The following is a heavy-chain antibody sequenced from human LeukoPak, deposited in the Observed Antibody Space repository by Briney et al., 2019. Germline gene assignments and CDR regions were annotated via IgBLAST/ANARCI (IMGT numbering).Heavy chain of an antibody. CDR3: ARDPKGRGYSYGSDY. CDR2: IYHSGST. V-gene: IGHV4-30-2*01. D-gene: IGHD5-18*01. J-gene: IGHJ4*02. Sequence: SETLSLTCTVSGGSISSGGYYWSWIRQPPGKGLEWIGYIYHSGSTYYNPSLKSRVTISVDRSKNQFSLKLSSVTAADTAVYYCARDPKGRGYSYGSDYWGQGTLVTVSS. CDR1: GGSISSGGYY.